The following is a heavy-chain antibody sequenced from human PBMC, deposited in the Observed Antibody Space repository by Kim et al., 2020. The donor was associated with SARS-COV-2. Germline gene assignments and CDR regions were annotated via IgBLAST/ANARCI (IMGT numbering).Heavy chain of an antibody. Sequence: ASVKVSCKASGYTFTSYYMHWVRQAPGQGLEWMGIINPSGGSTSYAQKFQGRVTMTRDTSTSTVYMELSSLRSEDTAVYYCARDRLYYDILTGYYNVLAFDIWGQGTMVTVSS. CDR2: INPSGGST. D-gene: IGHD3-9*01. CDR3: ARDRLYYDILTGYYNVLAFDI. CDR1: GYTFTSYY. J-gene: IGHJ3*02. V-gene: IGHV1-46*01.